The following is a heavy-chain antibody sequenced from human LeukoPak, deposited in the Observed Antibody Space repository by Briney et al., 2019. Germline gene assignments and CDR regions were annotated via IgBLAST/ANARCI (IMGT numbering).Heavy chain of an antibody. CDR1: GGTFSSYA. CDR2: IIPIFGTA. CDR3: AQTWELWFDP. Sequence: SVKVSCKASGGTFSSYAISWVRQAPGQGLEWMGGIIPIFGTANYAQKFQGRVTITTDESTSTAYMELSSLRSEDTAVYYCAQTWELWFDPWGQGSLVTVSS. J-gene: IGHJ5*02. V-gene: IGHV1-69*05. D-gene: IGHD1-26*01.